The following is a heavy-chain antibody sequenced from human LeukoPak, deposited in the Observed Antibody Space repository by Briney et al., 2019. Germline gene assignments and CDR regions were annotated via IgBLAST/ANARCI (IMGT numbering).Heavy chain of an antibody. CDR2: ISAYNGNT. V-gene: IGHV1-18*01. CDR1: GYTFTSYG. CDR3: ARDSSSWYYNWFDP. Sequence: GASVKVSCKASGYTFTSYGISWVRQAPGQGLEWMGWISAYNGNTNYAQKLQGRVTMTTDTSTSTAYMELSRLRSDDTAVYYCARDSSSWYYNWFDPWGQGTLVTVSS. J-gene: IGHJ5*02. D-gene: IGHD6-13*01.